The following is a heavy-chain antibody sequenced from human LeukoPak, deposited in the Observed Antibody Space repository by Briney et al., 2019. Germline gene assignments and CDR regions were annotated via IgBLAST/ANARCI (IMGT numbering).Heavy chain of an antibody. CDR3: ARSGSVAIYWYFDL. Sequence: PSETLSLTCTVSGDSISSSSYYWGWIRQPPEKGLEWIGSIYYSGSTYYSPSLKSRVTISADTTKNQFSLKVNSVTAADTAVYYCARSGSVAIYWYFDLWGRGTLVTVSS. CDR2: IYYSGST. D-gene: IGHD5-12*01. J-gene: IGHJ2*01. V-gene: IGHV4-39*01. CDR1: GDSISSSSYY.